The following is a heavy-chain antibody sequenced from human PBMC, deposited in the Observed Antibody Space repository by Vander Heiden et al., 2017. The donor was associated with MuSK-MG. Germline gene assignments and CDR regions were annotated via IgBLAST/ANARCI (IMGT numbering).Heavy chain of an antibody. CDR1: GFTFSSYS. Sequence: EVQLVESGGGLVKPGGSLRLSCAASGFTFSSYSMNWVRQAPGKGLEWVSSISSSSSYIYYADSVKGRFTISRDNAKNSLYLQMNSLRAEDTAVYYCARMYYDFWSGYYTRYYYYYMDVWGKGTTVTVSS. CDR3: ARMYYDFWSGYYTRYYYYYMDV. J-gene: IGHJ6*03. CDR2: ISSSSSYI. D-gene: IGHD3-3*01. V-gene: IGHV3-21*01.